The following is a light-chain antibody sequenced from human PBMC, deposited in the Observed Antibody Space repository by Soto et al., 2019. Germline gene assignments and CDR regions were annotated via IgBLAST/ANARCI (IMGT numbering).Light chain of an antibody. CDR3: QQTYSTPLT. CDR2: AAS. V-gene: IGKV1-39*01. J-gene: IGKJ4*01. Sequence: DIQMTQSPSSLSASVGDRVTITCRASQSISSYLNWYQQKPGKAPNLLVYAASNLQSGIPSRFSGSGSGTDFTLTISSLQPEDFVTYFCQQTYSTPLTFGGGTKVEIK. CDR1: QSISSY.